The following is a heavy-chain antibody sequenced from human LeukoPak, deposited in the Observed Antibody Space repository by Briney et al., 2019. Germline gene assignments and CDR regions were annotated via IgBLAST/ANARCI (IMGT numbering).Heavy chain of an antibody. D-gene: IGHD5-12*01. CDR2: IVPILGTT. Sequence: GASVKVSCKPSGGTFSSYGISWVRQAPGQGLEWMGGIVPILGTTNYAQKFQGRVSITADESTSTAYMDLSSLRSEDTAVYYCARVSDVVAQAFDYWGQGTLVTVSS. J-gene: IGHJ4*02. CDR1: GGTFSSYG. CDR3: ARVSDVVAQAFDY. V-gene: IGHV1-69*13.